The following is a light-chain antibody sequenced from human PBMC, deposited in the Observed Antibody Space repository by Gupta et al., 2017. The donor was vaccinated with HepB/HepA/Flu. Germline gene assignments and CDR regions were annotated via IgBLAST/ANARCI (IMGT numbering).Light chain of an antibody. CDR2: KVS. Sequence: EVVMTQSPLSLPVTLGQSASISCKSSQSLVHTDGYIYLNWFHQRPGQSPRRLIYKVSNRDSGVPDRFSGSGSGTDFTLKSSKGEAEDVGVYYCMQCKFWRTFGQGTKVEI. CDR1: QSLVHTDGYIY. V-gene: IGKV2-30*02. J-gene: IGKJ1*01. CDR3: MQCKFWRT.